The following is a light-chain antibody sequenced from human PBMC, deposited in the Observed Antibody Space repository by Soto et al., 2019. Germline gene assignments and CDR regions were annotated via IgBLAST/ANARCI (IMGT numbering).Light chain of an antibody. CDR3: CSYAGSSTPYV. CDR2: EVS. V-gene: IGLV2-23*02. Sequence: ALTQPASVSGSPGQSITISCTGTSSDVGSYNLVSWYQQHPGKAPNLMIYEVSKRPSGVSNRFSGSKSGNTASLTISGLQAEDEADYYCCSYAGSSTPYVFGTGTKVTVL. J-gene: IGLJ1*01. CDR1: SSDVGSYNL.